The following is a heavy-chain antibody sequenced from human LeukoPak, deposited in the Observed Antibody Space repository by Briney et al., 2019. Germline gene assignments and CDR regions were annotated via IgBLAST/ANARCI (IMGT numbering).Heavy chain of an antibody. CDR1: GYTFTDYY. V-gene: IGHV1-2*02. CDR2: TNPNNGGA. CDR3: ARHTSTGAFHI. J-gene: IGHJ3*02. D-gene: IGHD3-16*01. Sequence: ASVKVSCKASGYTFTDYYIHWVRQAPGQGLECMGWTNPNNGGANYAQKFQGRVTMTRDTSISTAYMEVGSLRSDDTAVYYCARHTSTGAFHIWGQGTMVTVSS.